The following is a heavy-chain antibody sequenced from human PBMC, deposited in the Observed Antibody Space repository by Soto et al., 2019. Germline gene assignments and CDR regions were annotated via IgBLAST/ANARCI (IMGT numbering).Heavy chain of an antibody. CDR2: INHSGST. Sequence: SETLSLTCAVYGGSFSGYYWSWIRQPPGKGLEWIGEINHSGSTNYNPSLKSRVTISVDTSKNQFSLKLSSVTAADTAVYYCARVSRGPKFDYWGQGTLVTVSS. J-gene: IGHJ4*02. V-gene: IGHV4-34*01. CDR3: ARVSRGPKFDY. CDR1: GGSFSGYY.